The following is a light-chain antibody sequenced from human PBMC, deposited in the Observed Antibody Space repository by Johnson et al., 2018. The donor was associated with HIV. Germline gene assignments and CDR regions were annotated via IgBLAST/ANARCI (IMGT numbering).Light chain of an antibody. CDR2: DNT. CDR3: GTWDGSLSAGAV. J-gene: IGLJ1*01. Sequence: QSVLTQPPSVSAAPGQKVTISCSGSSSNIGNNYVSWYQHLQGTAPKLLIYDNTQRPSGIPDRFSGSKSGTSATLGITGLQTGDEGDYYCGTWDGSLSAGAVFGTGTKVTVL. V-gene: IGLV1-51*01. CDR1: SSNIGNNY.